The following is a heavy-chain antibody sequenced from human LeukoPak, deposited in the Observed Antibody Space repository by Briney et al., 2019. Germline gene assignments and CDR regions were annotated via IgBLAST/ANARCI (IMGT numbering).Heavy chain of an antibody. CDR2: ISGSSDNT. CDR1: GFTFSSYA. V-gene: IGHV3-23*01. D-gene: IGHD7-27*01. CDR3: AKDPINWGSIYFDC. J-gene: IGHJ4*02. Sequence: GGSLRLSCAASGFTFSSYAMSWVRQAPGKGLEWVSSISGSSDNTNYADSVKGRFTISRDNSKNILYLQMNSLTAEDTAVYWCAKDPINWGSIYFDCWGQGTLVTVSS.